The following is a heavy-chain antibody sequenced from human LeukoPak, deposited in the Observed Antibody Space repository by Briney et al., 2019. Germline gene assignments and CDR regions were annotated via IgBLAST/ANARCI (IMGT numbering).Heavy chain of an antibody. J-gene: IGHJ3*02. CDR1: GGTFSSYA. V-gene: IGHV1-69*05. CDR2: IIPIFGTA. Sequence: ASVKVSCEASGGTFSSYAISWVRQAPGQGLEWMGGIIPIFGTANYAQKFQGRVTITTDESTSTAYMELSSLRSEDTAVYYCARGQQLAPFDIWGQGTMVTVSS. D-gene: IGHD6-13*01. CDR3: ARGQQLAPFDI.